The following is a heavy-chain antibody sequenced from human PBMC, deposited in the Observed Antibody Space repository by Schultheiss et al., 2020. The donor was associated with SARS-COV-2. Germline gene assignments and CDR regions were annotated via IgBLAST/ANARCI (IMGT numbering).Heavy chain of an antibody. V-gene: IGHV4-34*01. D-gene: IGHD2-2*02. CDR3: AREGTIVVVPAAIDAFDI. CDR1: GGSFSGYY. J-gene: IGHJ3*02. CDR2: INHSGST. Sequence: SETLSLTCAVYGGSFSGYYWSWIRQPPGKGLEWIGEINHSGSTNYNPSLKSRVTISVDTSKNQFSLKLSSVTAADTAVYYCAREGTIVVVPAAIDAFDIWGQGTMVTVSS.